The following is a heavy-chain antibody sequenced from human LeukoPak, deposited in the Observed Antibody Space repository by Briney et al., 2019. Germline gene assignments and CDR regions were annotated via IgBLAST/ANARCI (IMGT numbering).Heavy chain of an antibody. V-gene: IGHV4-4*07. Sequence: PSETLSLTCTFSGGSISSYYWSWIRQPAGKGLEWIGRIHTSGSTNYNPSLKSRVTMSVDTSKNQFSLKLSSVTAADTAVYYCARTYSSSWNWFDPWGQGTLVTVSS. CDR2: IHTSGST. J-gene: IGHJ5*02. CDR3: ARTYSSSWNWFDP. D-gene: IGHD6-13*01. CDR1: GGSISSYY.